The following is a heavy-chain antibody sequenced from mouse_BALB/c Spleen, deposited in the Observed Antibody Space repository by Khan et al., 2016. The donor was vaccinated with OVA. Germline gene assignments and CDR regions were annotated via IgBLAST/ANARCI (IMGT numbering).Heavy chain of an antibody. D-gene: IGHD1-1*01. CDR2: INTSTGEP. V-gene: IGHV9-1*02. CDR1: VYTFTNFG. Sequence: QIQLVQSGPELKKPGETVNISCKASVYTFTNFGMNWVKQAPGKALKWMGWINTSTGEPTYADDFKGRFAFSLETSASTAYLQINNLKNEDMATYFCARGLNYYGSWFAYWGQGTLVTVSA. CDR3: ARGLNYYGSWFAY. J-gene: IGHJ3*01.